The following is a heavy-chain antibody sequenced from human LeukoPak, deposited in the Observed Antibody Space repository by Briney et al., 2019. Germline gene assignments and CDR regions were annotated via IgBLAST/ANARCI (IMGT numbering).Heavy chain of an antibody. J-gene: IGHJ4*02. D-gene: IGHD3-22*01. Sequence: PSETLSPTCTVSGGSISSSSYYWGWIRQPPGKGLEWIGSIYYSGSTYYNPSLKSRVTTSVDTSKNQFSLKLGSVTAADTAVYYCARRGPTYYYDSSGYYFDYWGQGTLVTVSS. CDR2: IYYSGST. CDR1: GGSISSSSYY. V-gene: IGHV4-39*01. CDR3: ARRGPTYYYDSSGYYFDY.